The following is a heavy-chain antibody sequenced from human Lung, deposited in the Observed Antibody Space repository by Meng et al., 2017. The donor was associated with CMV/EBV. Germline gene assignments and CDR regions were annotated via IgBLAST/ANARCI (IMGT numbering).Heavy chain of an antibody. CDR1: GYTFTGYY. J-gene: IGHJ5*02. CDR2: INPNTGGT. V-gene: IGHV1-2*04. CDR3: ARGRYELIWGLFDP. D-gene: IGHD1-1*01. Sequence: QGELVQAGAKVKRPGALMKVSSKASGYTFTGYYIHWVRQAPGQGLEWMGWINPNTGGTKYAQKFQGWVTLTRDTSISTAYMELSRLRSDDTAVYYCARGRYELIWGLFDPWGQGTLVTVSS.